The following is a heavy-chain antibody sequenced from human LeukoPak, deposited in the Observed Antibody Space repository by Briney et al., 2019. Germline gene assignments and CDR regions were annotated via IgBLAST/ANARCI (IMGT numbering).Heavy chain of an antibody. D-gene: IGHD6-6*01. CDR1: GGSISCGGYY. J-gene: IGHJ6*02. CDR2: IYYSGST. V-gene: IGHV4-31*03. CDR3: ARAPVVAHSSSFGMDV. Sequence: SQTLSLTCTVPGGSISCGGYYWSWIRQHPGKGLEWIGYIYYSGSTYYNPSLKSRVTISVDTSKNQFSLKLSSVTAADTAVYYCARAPVVAHSSSFGMDVWGQGTTVTVSS.